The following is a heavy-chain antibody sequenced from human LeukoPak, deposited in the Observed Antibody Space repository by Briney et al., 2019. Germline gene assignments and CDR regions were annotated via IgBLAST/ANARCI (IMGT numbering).Heavy chain of an antibody. V-gene: IGHV3-48*04. CDR2: IRSSSNII. J-gene: IGHJ4*02. D-gene: IGHD3-16*01. Sequence: GGSLRLSCAASGFTFSSYSMNWVRQAPGKGLEWVSYIRSSSNIIYYADSVKGRFTISRDNTKNSLYLQMNSLRAEDTAVYYCARDPGWGALDYWGQGALVIVSS. CDR3: ARDPGWGALDY. CDR1: GFTFSSYS.